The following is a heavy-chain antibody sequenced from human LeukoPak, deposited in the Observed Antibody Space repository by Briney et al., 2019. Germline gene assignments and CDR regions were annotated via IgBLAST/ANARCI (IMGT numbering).Heavy chain of an antibody. V-gene: IGHV7-4-1*02. CDR1: GHTFTSYA. D-gene: IGHD3-10*01. CDR3: ARDRGMVRGVIIHHLGY. J-gene: IGHJ4*02. Sequence: AASVKVSCKASGHTFTSYAMNWVRQAPGQGLEWMGWINTNTGNPTYAQGFTGRFVFSLDTSVSTAYLQISSLKAEDTAVYYCARDRGMVRGVIIHHLGYWGQGTLVTVSS. CDR2: INTNTGNP.